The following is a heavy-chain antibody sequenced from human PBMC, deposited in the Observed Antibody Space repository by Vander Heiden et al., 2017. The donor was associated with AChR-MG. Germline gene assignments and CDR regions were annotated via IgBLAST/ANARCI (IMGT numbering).Heavy chain of an antibody. Sequence: QVRLVESGGGVVQPGGSLRLSGAASGLLFSSPLTHWVRQAPGKGLEWVALISFDGTNKYYADSVDGRFTISRDNSRNTLFLQMDNLRSEDSAVYFCATRNYVSSDVFFEFWGRGSHVTVSS. CDR1: GLLFSSPL. CDR2: ISFDGTNK. D-gene: IGHD3-16*01. V-gene: IGHV3-30-3*01. J-gene: IGHJ4*02. CDR3: ATRNYVSSDVFFEF.